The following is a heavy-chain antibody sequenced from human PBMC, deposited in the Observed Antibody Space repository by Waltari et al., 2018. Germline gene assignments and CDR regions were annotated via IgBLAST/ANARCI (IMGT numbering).Heavy chain of an antibody. J-gene: IGHJ4*02. CDR2: ISGSGGST. CDR1: GFTFSSYA. D-gene: IGHD6-13*01. CDR3: AKDAMRSSWYFLHYFDY. V-gene: IGHV3-23*01. Sequence: EVQLLESGGGLVQPGGSLRLSCAASGFTFSSYAMSWVRQAPGKGLEWVSAISGSGGSTYYADSVKGRFTISRDNSKNTLYLQMNSLRAEDTAVYYCAKDAMRSSWYFLHYFDYWGQGTLVTVSS.